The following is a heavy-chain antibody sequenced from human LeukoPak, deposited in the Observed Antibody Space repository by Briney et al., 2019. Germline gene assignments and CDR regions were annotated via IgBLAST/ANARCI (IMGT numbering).Heavy chain of an antibody. CDR3: ARVGGYCSSTSCYNPHYYYYYMDV. CDR1: GLSFSGYY. CDR2: IYQSDNT. V-gene: IGHV4-34*01. Sequence: PWETLPLTCAAYGLSFSGYYRSWIRQPPGEGLEWIGEIYQSDNTNYTPSLKGRFTISIDTSKNHFSLQLSSVTAAGTAVYYWARVGGYCSSTSCYNPHYYYYYMDVWGKGTTVTVSS. D-gene: IGHD2-2*02. J-gene: IGHJ6*03.